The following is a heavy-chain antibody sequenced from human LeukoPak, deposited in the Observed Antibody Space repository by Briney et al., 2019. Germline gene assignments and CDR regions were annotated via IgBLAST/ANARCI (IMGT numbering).Heavy chain of an antibody. CDR3: TKDIHSSSWYSNYYYYGMDV. J-gene: IGHJ6*02. V-gene: IGHV3-9*01. Sequence: AGGSLRLSCAASGFNIDDYAMHWVRQATGKGLEWVSGISWNSGSIGYADSVKGRFTISRDNAKNSLYLQMNSLRAEDTALYYCTKDIHSSSWYSNYYYYGMDVWGQGTTVTVSS. CDR2: ISWNSGSI. D-gene: IGHD6-13*01. CDR1: GFNIDDYA.